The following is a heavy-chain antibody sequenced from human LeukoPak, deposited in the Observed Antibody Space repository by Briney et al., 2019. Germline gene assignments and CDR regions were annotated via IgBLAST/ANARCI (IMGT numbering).Heavy chain of an antibody. J-gene: IGHJ6*03. D-gene: IGHD5-12*01. Sequence: SETLSLTCTVSGGSISSGTYYWSWIRQPPGKGLEWIGYIYYSGSTNYNPSLKSRVTISVDTSKNQFSLKLSSVTAADTAVYYCARGRGSRDYWGSYYMDVWGKGTTVTVSS. CDR1: GGSISSGTYY. CDR3: ARGRGSRDYWGSYYMDV. CDR2: IYYSGST. V-gene: IGHV4-61*01.